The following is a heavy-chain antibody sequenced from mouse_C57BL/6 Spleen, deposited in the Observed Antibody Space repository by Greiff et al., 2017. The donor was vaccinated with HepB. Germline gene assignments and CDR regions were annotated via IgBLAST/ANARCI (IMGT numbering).Heavy chain of an antibody. D-gene: IGHD2-2*01. V-gene: IGHV1-50*01. Sequence: VQLQQPGAELVKPGASVKLSCKASGYTFTSYWMQWVKQRPGQGLEWIGEIDPSDSYTNYNQKFKGKATFTVDTSSSTAYMQLSSLTSEDSAVYYCARGWLRRGFDYWGQGTTLTVSS. CDR2: IDPSDSYT. J-gene: IGHJ2*01. CDR3: ARGWLRRGFDY. CDR1: GYTFTSYW.